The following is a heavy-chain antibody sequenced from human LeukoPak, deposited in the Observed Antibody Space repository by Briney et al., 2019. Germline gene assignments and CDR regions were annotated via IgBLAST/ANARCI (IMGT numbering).Heavy chain of an antibody. D-gene: IGHD5-12*01. J-gene: IGHJ4*02. CDR1: GFRFNDNA. Sequence: PGGSLRLSCAASGFRFNDNAIHWVRQAPGKGLEWVAVIWHDGSNKYYADSVQGRFTISRDNSKNTLFLQMNSLRAEDTAVYFCARDWRRGAAHYFETSGYLDHWGQGTLVTVSS. CDR2: IWHDGSNK. CDR3: ARDWRRGAAHYFETSGYLDH. V-gene: IGHV3-33*01.